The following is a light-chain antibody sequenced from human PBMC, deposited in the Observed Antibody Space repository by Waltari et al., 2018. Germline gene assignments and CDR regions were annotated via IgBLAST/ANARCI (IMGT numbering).Light chain of an antibody. V-gene: IGKV1-8*01. CDR2: AAS. Sequence: AIRMTQSPSSLPASTGDRVTITCRASQGISSYLAWYQQKPGKAPKLLMYAASTLQSGVPSRFSGSGSGTDFTLTISCLQSEDFATYYCQQYYSYPRTFGQGTKLEIK. CDR1: QGISSY. J-gene: IGKJ2*01. CDR3: QQYYSYPRT.